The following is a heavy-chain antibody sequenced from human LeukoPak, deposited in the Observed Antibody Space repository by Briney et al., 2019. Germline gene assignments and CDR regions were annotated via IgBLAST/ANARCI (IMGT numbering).Heavy chain of an antibody. D-gene: IGHD6-19*01. J-gene: IGHJ5*02. CDR3: AKAAYSSGWYNWFDP. CDR2: INWNGGST. V-gene: IGHV3-20*04. Sequence: GGSLRLSCAASGFTFDDYGMSWVRQAPGKGLEWVSGINWNGGSTGYADSVKGRFTISRDNSKNTLYLQMNSLRAEDTAVYYCAKAAYSSGWYNWFDPWGQGTLVTVSS. CDR1: GFTFDDYG.